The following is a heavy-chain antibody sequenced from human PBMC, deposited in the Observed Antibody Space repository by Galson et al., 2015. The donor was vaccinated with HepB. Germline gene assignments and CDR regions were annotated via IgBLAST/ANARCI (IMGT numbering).Heavy chain of an antibody. CDR2: IIPIFGTA. CDR1: GGTFSSYA. J-gene: IGHJ4*02. Sequence: SVKVSCKASGGTFSSYAISWVRQAPGQGLEWMGGIIPIFGTANYAQKFQGRVTITADESTSTAYMELSSLRSEDTAVYYCARVGAFVAYDYGDYYDYWGQGTLVTVSS. V-gene: IGHV1-69*13. CDR3: ARVGAFVAYDYGDYYDY. D-gene: IGHD4-17*01.